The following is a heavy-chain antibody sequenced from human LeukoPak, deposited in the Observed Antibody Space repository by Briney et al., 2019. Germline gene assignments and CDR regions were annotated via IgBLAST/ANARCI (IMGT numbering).Heavy chain of an antibody. J-gene: IGHJ3*02. D-gene: IGHD2-2*01. CDR1: GYTFTGYY. Sequence: ASVKVSCKASGYTFTGYYMHWVRQAPGQGLEWMGWINPNSGGTNYAQKFQGRVTMTRDTSISTAYMELSRLRSDDTAVYYCARAIVVVPAAMDQDAFDIWGQGTMVTVSS. CDR3: ARAIVVVPAAMDQDAFDI. CDR2: INPNSGGT. V-gene: IGHV1-2*02.